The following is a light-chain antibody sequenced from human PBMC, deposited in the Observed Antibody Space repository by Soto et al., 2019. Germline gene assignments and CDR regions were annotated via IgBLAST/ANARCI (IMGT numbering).Light chain of an antibody. V-gene: IGKV3-11*01. CDR3: QQRSNWPPWT. J-gene: IGKJ1*01. CDR1: QSVSSY. Sequence: EIVLTASPATLSLSPVERATLSCRASQSVSSYLAWYQQKPGQAPRLLIYDASNRATGIPARFSGSGSGTDFTLTISSLEPEDFAVYYCQQRSNWPPWTCGQGNKVGIK. CDR2: DAS.